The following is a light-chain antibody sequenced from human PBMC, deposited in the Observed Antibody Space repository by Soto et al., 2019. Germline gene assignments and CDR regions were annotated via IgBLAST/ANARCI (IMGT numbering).Light chain of an antibody. CDR1: QSISSW. CDR3: QQYNDYPWT. Sequence: DIQMTQSPSTLSASVGDRVTITCRASQSISSWLAWYQQKPGKAPKLLIYKASSLESGVPSRFSGSGYGTEFALTISSLQPDDFATYYCQQYNDYPWTVVQGTKVEIK. J-gene: IGKJ1*01. V-gene: IGKV1-5*03. CDR2: KAS.